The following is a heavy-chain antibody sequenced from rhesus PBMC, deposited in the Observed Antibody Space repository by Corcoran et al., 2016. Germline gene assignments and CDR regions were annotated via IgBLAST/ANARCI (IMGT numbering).Heavy chain of an antibody. Sequence: QVQLQESGPGRVKPSETLSLTCAVPGGSISSSNWWSWIRQPAGKGLDWIGGISSNTESTNYNPSLKNRVTISKHTPNNQFSLKLSSVTAADTAVYYCAREGSHGVLDYWGQGVLVTVSS. CDR2: ISSNTEST. CDR3: AREGSHGVLDY. V-gene: IGHV4S12*01. D-gene: IGHD3-34*01. J-gene: IGHJ4*01. CDR1: GGSISSSNW.